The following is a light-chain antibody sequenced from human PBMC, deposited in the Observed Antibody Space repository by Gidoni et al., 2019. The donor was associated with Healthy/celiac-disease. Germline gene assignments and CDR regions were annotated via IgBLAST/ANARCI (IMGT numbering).Light chain of an antibody. CDR3: QQRSNWPPYT. J-gene: IGKJ2*01. V-gene: IGKV3-11*01. CDR1: QSVSSY. CDR2: DAS. Sequence: EIGLTQSPATLSLSPGERATLSCRASQSVSSYLAWYQQKPGPAPRLLIYDASNRATGIPARFSGSWSGTDFPLTISSLEPEDFAVYYCQQRSNWPPYTFGQGTKLEIK.